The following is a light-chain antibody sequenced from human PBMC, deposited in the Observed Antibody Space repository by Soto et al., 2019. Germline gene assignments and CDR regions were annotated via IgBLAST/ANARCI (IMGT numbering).Light chain of an antibody. CDR2: GVY. Sequence: IVLTQSPGTLSLSPGERATLSCRASQTGNNNYLAWYQHKSGQAPRLLIYGVYTRASGIPDRFSGSGSGTDFTLTISRLEPEDFAAYYCQQYGSSWTFGQGTKVDIK. J-gene: IGKJ1*01. V-gene: IGKV3-20*01. CDR1: QTGNNNY. CDR3: QQYGSSWT.